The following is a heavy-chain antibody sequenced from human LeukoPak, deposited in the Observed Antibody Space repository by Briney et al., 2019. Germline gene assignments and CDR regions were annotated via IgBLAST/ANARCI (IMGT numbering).Heavy chain of an antibody. CDR3: ARRFLGVWYKPFDY. D-gene: IGHD6-19*01. V-gene: IGHV4-34*01. CDR1: GGSFSGYD. Sequence: SETLSLTCAVYGGSFSGYDWSWIRQAPGKGLEWIGEGNHSGSTKYNPSLTSRVTISVETSKNQFSLKLSSVTAADTAVYYCARRFLGVWYKPFDYWGQGTLVTVSS. CDR2: GNHSGST. J-gene: IGHJ4*02.